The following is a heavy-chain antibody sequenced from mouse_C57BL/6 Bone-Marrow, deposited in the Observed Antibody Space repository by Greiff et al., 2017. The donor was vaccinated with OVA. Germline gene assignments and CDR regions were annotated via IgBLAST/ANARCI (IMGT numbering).Heavy chain of an antibody. J-gene: IGHJ3*01. CDR1: GFNIKDDY. CDR3: TVTVFTAY. D-gene: IGHD2-2*01. Sequence: EVQLQQSGAELVRPGASVKLSCTASGFNIKDDYMHWVKQRPEQGLEWIGWIDPENGDTEYASKFQGKATITADTSSNTAYLQLSSLTSEDTAVYYCTVTVFTAYWGQGTLVTVSA. V-gene: IGHV14-4*01. CDR2: IDPENGDT.